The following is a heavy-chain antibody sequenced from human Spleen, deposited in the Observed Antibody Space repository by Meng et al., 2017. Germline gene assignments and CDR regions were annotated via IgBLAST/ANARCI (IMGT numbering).Heavy chain of an antibody. V-gene: IGHV4-34*01. Sequence: QVHLQQWGAGLLKPSETPSLTCGVYGGSFSGYYWSWIRQPPGKGLEWIGEINHSGSTNYNPSLKSRVTISVDTSKNQFSLKLSSVTAADTAVYYCAKVSEGIWGGFDLWGRGTLVTVSS. CDR3: AKVSEGIWGGFDL. J-gene: IGHJ2*01. CDR1: GGSFSGYY. CDR2: INHSGST. D-gene: IGHD3-16*01.